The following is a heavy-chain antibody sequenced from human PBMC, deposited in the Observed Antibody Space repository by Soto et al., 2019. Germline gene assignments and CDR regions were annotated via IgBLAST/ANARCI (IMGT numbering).Heavy chain of an antibody. CDR2: ISAYNGNT. CDR3: AIGYCSSTSCYPGGY. V-gene: IGHV1-18*04. Sequence: ASVKVSCKASGYTFTSYGISWLRQAPGQGLEWMGWISAYNGNTNYAQKLQGRVTMTTDTSTSTAYMELRSLRSDDTAVYYCAIGYCSSTSCYPGGYWGQGTLVTVSS. CDR1: GYTFTSYG. D-gene: IGHD2-2*03. J-gene: IGHJ4*02.